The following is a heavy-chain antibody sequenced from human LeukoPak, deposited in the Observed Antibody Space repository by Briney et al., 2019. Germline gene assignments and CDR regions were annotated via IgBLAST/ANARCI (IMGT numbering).Heavy chain of an antibody. V-gene: IGHV4-34*01. D-gene: IGHD3-10*01. Sequence: SETLSLTCADFDGSFSSYYWSWIRQPPGTGLEWIGEISHSGSTNYNPSLKSRVTISLETSKNQISLKLRFVTAADTAVYYCARSNGSGSYYNWFDPWGQGTLVTVSS. J-gene: IGHJ5*02. CDR2: ISHSGST. CDR3: ARSNGSGSYYNWFDP. CDR1: DGSFSSYY.